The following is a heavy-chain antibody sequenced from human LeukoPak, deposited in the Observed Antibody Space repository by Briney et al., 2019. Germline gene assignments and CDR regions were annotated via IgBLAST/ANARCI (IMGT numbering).Heavy chain of an antibody. CDR3: ATVGSYYYYYGMDV. CDR2: FDPEDGET. V-gene: IGHV1-24*01. J-gene: IGHJ6*02. CDR1: GYTLTELS. D-gene: IGHD1-26*01. Sequence: GASVKVSCEVSGYTLTELSMHWVRQAPGKGLEWMGGFDPEDGETIYAQKFQGRVTMTEDTSTDTAYMELSSLRSEDTAVYYCATVGSYYYYYGMDVWGQGTTVTVSS.